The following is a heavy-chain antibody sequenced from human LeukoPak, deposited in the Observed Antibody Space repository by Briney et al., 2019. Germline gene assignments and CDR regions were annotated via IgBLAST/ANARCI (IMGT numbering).Heavy chain of an antibody. D-gene: IGHD3-10*01. V-gene: IGHV3-11*04. CDR1: GFTFSDYN. CDR3: AKVAKYYYGSETYYFFDY. CDR2: ISRSGSTK. Sequence: GGSLRLSCAASGFTFSDYNMRWIRQAPGKGLEWVSSISRSGSTKYYADSVKGRFTISRDNAKNSLYLQMNSLRVEDTAVYYCAKVAKYYYGSETYYFFDYWGQGTLVTASS. J-gene: IGHJ4*02.